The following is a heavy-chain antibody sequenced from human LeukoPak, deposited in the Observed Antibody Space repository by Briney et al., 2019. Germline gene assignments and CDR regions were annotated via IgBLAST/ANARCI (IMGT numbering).Heavy chain of an antibody. Sequence: PSETLSLTCAVYGESFSGYYWSWIRQPPGKGLEWIGEINHSGSTNYNPSLKSRVTISVDTSKNQFSLKLSSVTAADTAVYYCARGPVVVVTIFGVVTQGWFDPWGQGTLVTVSS. V-gene: IGHV4-34*01. CDR1: GESFSGYY. CDR2: INHSGST. CDR3: ARGPVVVVTIFGVVTQGWFDP. D-gene: IGHD3-3*01. J-gene: IGHJ5*02.